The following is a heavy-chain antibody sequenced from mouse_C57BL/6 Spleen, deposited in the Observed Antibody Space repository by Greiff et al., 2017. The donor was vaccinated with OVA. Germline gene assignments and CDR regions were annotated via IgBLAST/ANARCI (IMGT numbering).Heavy chain of an antibody. J-gene: IGHJ4*01. CDR1: GFSLTSYG. CDR3: ARTFDYDYDNYAMDY. D-gene: IGHD2-4*01. V-gene: IGHV2-2*01. Sequence: VQLVESGPGLVQPSQSLSITCTVSGFSLTSYGVHWVRQSPGKGLEWLGVIWSGGSTDYNAAFISRLSISKDNSKSQVFFKMNSLQADDTAIYYCARTFDYDYDNYAMDYWGQGTSVTVSS. CDR2: IWSGGST.